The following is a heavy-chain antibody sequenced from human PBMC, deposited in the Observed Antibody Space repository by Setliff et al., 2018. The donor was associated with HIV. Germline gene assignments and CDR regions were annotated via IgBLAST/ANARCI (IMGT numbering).Heavy chain of an antibody. CDR3: ASPASGGSSGQYHY. Sequence: SCKASGYTFTNYYIHWVRQAPGQGLEWLGMVNPSGSTYYNPSLKSRVTISVDTSKNQFSLKLSSVTAADTAVYYCASPASGGSSGQYHYWGQGTLVTVSS. V-gene: IGHV4-38-2*02. CDR1: GYTFTNYY. J-gene: IGHJ4*02. CDR2: VNPSGST. D-gene: IGHD6-19*01.